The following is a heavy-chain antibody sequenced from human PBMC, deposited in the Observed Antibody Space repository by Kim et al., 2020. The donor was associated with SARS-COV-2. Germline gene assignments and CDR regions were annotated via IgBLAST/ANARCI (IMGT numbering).Heavy chain of an antibody. CDR3: ANERGSSGWADLFEDFDY. Sequence: GGSLRLSCAASGFTFSSYAMSWVRQAPGKGLEWVSAISGSGGSTYYADSVKGRFTISRDNSKNTLYLQMNSLRAEDTAVYYCANERGSSGWADLFEDFDYWGQGTLVTVSS. J-gene: IGHJ4*02. CDR2: ISGSGGST. V-gene: IGHV3-23*01. D-gene: IGHD6-19*01. CDR1: GFTFSSYA.